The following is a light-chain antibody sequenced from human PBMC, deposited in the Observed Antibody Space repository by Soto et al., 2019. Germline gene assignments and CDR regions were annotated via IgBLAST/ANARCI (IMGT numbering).Light chain of an antibody. Sequence: QSVLTQPASVSGSPGQSITISCTATSSDVGGYNYVSWYQQHPGKAPKLMIYDVSNRPSGVSNRFSGSKSGNTASLTISGLQAEDEADYYCSSYTSSSTLVFGGGTKLTVL. V-gene: IGLV2-14*01. J-gene: IGLJ2*01. CDR3: SSYTSSSTLV. CDR1: SSDVGGYNY. CDR2: DVS.